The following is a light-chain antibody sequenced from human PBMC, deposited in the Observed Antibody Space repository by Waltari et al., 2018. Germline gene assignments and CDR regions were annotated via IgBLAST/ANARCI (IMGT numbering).Light chain of an antibody. J-gene: IGLJ2*01. CDR2: GQD. CDR3: LSRDISSTRF. CDR1: RLRRYS. V-gene: IGLV3-19*01. Sequence: SSELTQDPTVSVALGQTVRITCQGDRLRRYSESWYQQRPGQAPVLVFYGQDNRPSGIPDRFSGSTSGDTATLTITGTQAEDEADYYCLSRDISSTRFFGGGTRLTV.